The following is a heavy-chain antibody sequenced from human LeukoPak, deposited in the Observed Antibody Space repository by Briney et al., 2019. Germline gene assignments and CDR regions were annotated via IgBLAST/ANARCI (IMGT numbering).Heavy chain of an antibody. Sequence: GGSLRLSCAASRFTFSNAWMSWVRQAPGKGLEWVGRIKSKTDGGTTDYAAPVKGRFSISRDDSRNTLYLQMNSLRAGDTAVYYCARESGATTADYWGQGTLVTVSS. V-gene: IGHV3-15*01. D-gene: IGHD1-26*01. CDR2: IKSKTDGGTT. CDR1: RFTFSNAW. CDR3: ARESGATTADY. J-gene: IGHJ4*02.